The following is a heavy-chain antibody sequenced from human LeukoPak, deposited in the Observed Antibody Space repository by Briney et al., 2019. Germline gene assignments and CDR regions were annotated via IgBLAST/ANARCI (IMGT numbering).Heavy chain of an antibody. Sequence: SETLSLTCTVSGGSITSSTYFWVWIRQPPGKELEWIGSIYPGGSAHYSPSLKSRVTISVDTSKNQFSLRLSSVTAADTAVYYCARHSWGLPPAEYFQHWGQGTLVTVSS. CDR1: GGSITSSTYF. CDR2: IYPGGSA. J-gene: IGHJ1*01. D-gene: IGHD3-16*01. V-gene: IGHV4-39*01. CDR3: ARHSWGLPPAEYFQH.